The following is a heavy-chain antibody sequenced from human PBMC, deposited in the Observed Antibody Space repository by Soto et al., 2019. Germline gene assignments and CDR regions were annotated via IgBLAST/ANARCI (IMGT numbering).Heavy chain of an antibody. CDR1: GGSCSGYY. Sequence: SETQSPTSAVYGGSCSGYYWSWIRQPPGKGLEWIGENNHSGSTNYNPSLQSRVTISVDTSKNQFSLKLSSVTAADTAVYYFAIDLVRGVIPNLFDPWVQGTLVTAPQ. D-gene: IGHD3-10*01. J-gene: IGHJ5*02. V-gene: IGHV4-34*01. CDR3: AIDLVRGVIPNLFDP. CDR2: NNHSGST.